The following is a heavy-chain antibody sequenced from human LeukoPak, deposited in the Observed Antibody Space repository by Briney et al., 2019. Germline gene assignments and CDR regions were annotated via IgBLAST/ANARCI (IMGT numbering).Heavy chain of an antibody. CDR3: ARETRDYYDSSGPDY. V-gene: IGHV4-59*12. J-gene: IGHJ4*02. Sequence: KTSETLSLTCTVSGASISSYYWTWIRQPPGKGLEWIGYIYYSGSTNHNPSLKSRVTISVDTSKNQFSLKLSSVTAADTAVYYCARETRDYYDSSGPDYWGQGTLVTVSS. D-gene: IGHD3-22*01. CDR2: IYYSGST. CDR1: GASISSYY.